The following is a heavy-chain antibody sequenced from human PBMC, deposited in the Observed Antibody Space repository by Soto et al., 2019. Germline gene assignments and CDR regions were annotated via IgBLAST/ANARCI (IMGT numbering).Heavy chain of an antibody. CDR1: GFTFSSYT. CDR2: ISSTTNYI. Sequence: VQLVESGGSVVQPGRSLRLSCAASGFTFSSYTLHWVRQAPGKGLEWVSSISSTTNYIYYGDSMKGRFTISRDNAKNSLYLEMNSLRAEDTAVYYCARESEDLTSNFDYWGQGTLVTVSS. CDR3: ARESEDLTSNFDY. V-gene: IGHV3-21*06. J-gene: IGHJ4*02.